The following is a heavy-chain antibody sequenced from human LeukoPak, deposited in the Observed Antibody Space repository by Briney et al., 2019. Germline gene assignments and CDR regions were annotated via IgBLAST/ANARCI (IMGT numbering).Heavy chain of an antibody. CDR1: GFTFSSYD. CDR2: LSYDGTSK. CDR3: AKVEYGLVSFIDS. J-gene: IGHJ4*02. V-gene: IGHV3-30-3*02. D-gene: IGHD3-9*01. Sequence: GGSLRLSCAASGFTFSSYDMHWVRQAPGKGLEWVAVLSYDGTSKYYADSVKGRFSISRDNSRNTLYLQMNSLRADDTAVYYCAKVEYGLVSFIDSWGQGTLVIVSS.